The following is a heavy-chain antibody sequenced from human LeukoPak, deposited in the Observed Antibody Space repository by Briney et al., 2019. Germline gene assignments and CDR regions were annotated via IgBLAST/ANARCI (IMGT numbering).Heavy chain of an antibody. Sequence: PAASVKVSCKASGYTFTSYGISWVRQAPGQGLEWMGWISAYNGNTNYAQKLQGRVAMTTDTSTSTAYMELRSLRSDDTAVYYCARTVLPHYYGSGSYYNAYWGQGTLVTVSS. V-gene: IGHV1-18*01. CDR1: GYTFTSYG. CDR2: ISAYNGNT. J-gene: IGHJ4*02. D-gene: IGHD3-10*01. CDR3: ARTVLPHYYGSGSYYNAY.